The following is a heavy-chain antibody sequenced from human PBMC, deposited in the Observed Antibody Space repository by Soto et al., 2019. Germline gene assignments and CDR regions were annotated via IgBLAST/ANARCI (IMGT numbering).Heavy chain of an antibody. CDR3: ARDQGVAAAGITWFDP. V-gene: IGHV4-30-2*06. CDR1: GGSITHGGFS. D-gene: IGHD6-13*01. J-gene: IGHJ5*02. CDR2: IHSSGST. Sequence: KPSETLSLTCTVSGGSITHGGFSWSWIRQSPGKGLEWIGHIHSSGSTNYNPSLKSRVTMSVDTSKNQFSLRLMSLTAADTAVYYCARDQGVAAAGITWFDPWGQGSLVTVSS.